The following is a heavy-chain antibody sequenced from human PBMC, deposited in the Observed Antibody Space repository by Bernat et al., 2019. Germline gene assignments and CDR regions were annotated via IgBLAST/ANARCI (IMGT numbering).Heavy chain of an antibody. J-gene: IGHJ4*02. Sequence: QVQLVESGGGVVQPGRSLRLSCAASGFTFSSYAMHWVRQAPGKGLEWVAVISYDGSNKDYADSVKGRFTISRDNSKNTLYLQMNSLRAEDTAVYYCAGALGGAATPRYWGQGTLVTVSS. V-gene: IGHV3-30-3*01. CDR3: AGALGGAATPRY. CDR2: ISYDGSNK. D-gene: IGHD2-15*01. CDR1: GFTFSSYA.